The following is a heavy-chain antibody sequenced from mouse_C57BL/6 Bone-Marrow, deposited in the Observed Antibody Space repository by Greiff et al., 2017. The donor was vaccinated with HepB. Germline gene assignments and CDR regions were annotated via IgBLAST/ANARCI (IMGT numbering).Heavy chain of an antibody. CDR2: IYPGSGNT. CDR1: GYSFTSYY. Sequence: VKLMESGPELVKPGASVKISCKASGYSFTSYYIHWVKQRPGQGLEWIGWIYPGSGNTKYNEKFKGKATLTADTSSSTAYMQLSSLTSEDSAVYYCARWGYDFDYWGQGTTLTVSS. CDR3: ARWGYDFDY. V-gene: IGHV1-66*01. J-gene: IGHJ2*01. D-gene: IGHD2-2*01.